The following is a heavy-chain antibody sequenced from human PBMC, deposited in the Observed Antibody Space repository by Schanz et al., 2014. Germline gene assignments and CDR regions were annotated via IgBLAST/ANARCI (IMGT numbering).Heavy chain of an antibody. CDR2: IWYDGNNK. V-gene: IGHV3-33*08. Sequence: QVQLVESGGGVVQPGRSLRLSCTASGFTFSTYAMHWVRQAPGKGLEWVAVIWYDGNNKYYADSVKGRFTITRDNAKYTLYLKTNSLRAEDRAVYCWVKLPGAPGTTSHFDYWGQGTLVTVSS. J-gene: IGHJ4*02. CDR3: VKLPGAPGTTSHFDY. CDR1: GFTFSTYA. D-gene: IGHD1-1*01.